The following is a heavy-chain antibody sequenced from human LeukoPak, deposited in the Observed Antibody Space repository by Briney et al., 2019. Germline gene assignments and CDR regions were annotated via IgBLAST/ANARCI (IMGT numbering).Heavy chain of an antibody. V-gene: IGHV1-69*01. CDR3: ARLNTVYYGMDV. D-gene: IGHD2-8*02. CDR1: GGTFSSYA. CDR2: IIPIFGTA. Sequence: SVKVSCKASGGTFSSYAISWVRQAPGQGLEWMGGIIPIFGTANYAQKFQGRVTITADESTSTAYMELSSLRSEDTAVYYCARLNTVYYGMDVWGQGTTVTVSS. J-gene: IGHJ6*02.